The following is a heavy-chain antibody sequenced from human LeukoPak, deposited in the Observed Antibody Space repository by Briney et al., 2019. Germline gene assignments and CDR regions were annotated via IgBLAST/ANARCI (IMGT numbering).Heavy chain of an antibody. D-gene: IGHD3-10*01. CDR2: ISYDGGNE. CDR3: AKVLLWFGEFSHFDY. Sequence: PGGSLRLSCAASGFTFSSYVMHWVRQAPGKGLEWVAVISYDGGNEYYADSVKGRFTISRDNSKNTLYLQMNSLRAEDTAVYYCAKVLLWFGEFSHFDYWGQGTLVTVSS. J-gene: IGHJ4*02. CDR1: GFTFSSYV. V-gene: IGHV3-30*04.